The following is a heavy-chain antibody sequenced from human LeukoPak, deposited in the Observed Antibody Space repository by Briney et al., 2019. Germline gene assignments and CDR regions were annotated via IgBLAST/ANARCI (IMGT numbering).Heavy chain of an antibody. D-gene: IGHD4-4*01. CDR2: IYYSGST. CDR3: ARDGVDYSNYGGWFDP. Sequence: SETLSLTCTVSGGSISSSSYYWGWIRQPPGKGLEWIGYIYYSGSTNYNPSLKSRVTISVDTSKNQFSLKLSSVTAADTAVYYCARDGVDYSNYGGWFDPWGQGTLVTVSS. CDR1: GGSISSSSYY. V-gene: IGHV4-61*01. J-gene: IGHJ5*02.